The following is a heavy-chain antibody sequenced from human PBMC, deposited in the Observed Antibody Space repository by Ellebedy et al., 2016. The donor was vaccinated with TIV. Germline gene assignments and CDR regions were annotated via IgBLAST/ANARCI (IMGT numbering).Heavy chain of an antibody. CDR2: INPNSGGT. CDR1: GYTFTGYY. J-gene: IGHJ4*02. Sequence: ASVKVSXXASGYTFTGYYMHWVRQAPGQGLEWMGWINPNSGGTNYAQKFQGRVTMTRDTSISTAYMELSRLRSDDTAVYYCARDWGPMSGFDWLLGVGMNYWGQGTLVTVSS. D-gene: IGHD3-9*01. CDR3: ARDWGPMSGFDWLLGVGMNY. V-gene: IGHV1-2*02.